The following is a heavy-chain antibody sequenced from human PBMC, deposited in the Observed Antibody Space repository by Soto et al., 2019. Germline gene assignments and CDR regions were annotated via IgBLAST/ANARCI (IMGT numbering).Heavy chain of an antibody. V-gene: IGHV3-48*02. CDR2: ITSTSSTK. J-gene: IGHJ6*01. CDR1: GFTFSSHT. Sequence: EVQLVESGGGLVQPGGSLRLSCEASGFTFSSHTMNWVRQAPGKGLEWVSYITSTSSTKYYADSVKGRFTISRDNAKNSLYLQMDSLRDEDTAVYYCARGITMIRGPYYYYAMDVW. CDR3: ARGITMIRGPYYYYAMDV. D-gene: IGHD3-10*01.